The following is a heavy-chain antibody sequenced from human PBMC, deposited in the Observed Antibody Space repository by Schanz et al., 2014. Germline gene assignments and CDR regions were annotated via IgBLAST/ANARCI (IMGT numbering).Heavy chain of an antibody. CDR2: MNPNSGNP. CDR3: ARGRTFDY. Sequence: QVQLVQSGAEVKKPGASVKVSCTASGYTFTSYDINWVRQAPGQGLEWLGWMNPNSGNPGFAQKFRGRATTTRNTSMDTANIKLHILTSEDTAVDCCARGRTFDYWGQGTRVTVSS. CDR1: GYTFTSYD. V-gene: IGHV1-8*01. J-gene: IGHJ4*02.